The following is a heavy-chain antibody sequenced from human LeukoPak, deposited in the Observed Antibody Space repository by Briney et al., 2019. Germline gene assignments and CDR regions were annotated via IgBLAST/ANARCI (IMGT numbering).Heavy chain of an antibody. CDR3: ARFEKEYSSGWYLGY. J-gene: IGHJ4*02. D-gene: IGHD6-19*01. Sequence: SETLSLTCPLSAPSISSSSYHWAWLRQPPGKGLEWIATIYYSGITYHNPYHKSRVTISVDTSKNQFSLNLNPVSAAETAVYYCARFEKEYSSGWYLGYWGQGTLVTVSS. V-gene: IGHV4-39*01. CDR2: IYYSGIT. CDR1: APSISSSSYH.